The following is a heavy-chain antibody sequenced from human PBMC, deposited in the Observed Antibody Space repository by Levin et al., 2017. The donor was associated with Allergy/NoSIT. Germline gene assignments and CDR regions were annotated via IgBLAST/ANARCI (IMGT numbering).Heavy chain of an antibody. Sequence: QTLSLTCTFSGFSLTTSGMCVSWIRQPPGNALEWLARIDWDDDKYYSTSLKTRLTISRDTAKNQVVLTMTSMDPVDTATYYCARATNHYYGRGFDYWGQGTPVTVSS. CDR2: IDWDDDK. V-gene: IGHV2-70*11. D-gene: IGHD3-10*01. J-gene: IGHJ4*02. CDR3: ARATNHYYGRGFDY. CDR1: GFSLTTSGMC.